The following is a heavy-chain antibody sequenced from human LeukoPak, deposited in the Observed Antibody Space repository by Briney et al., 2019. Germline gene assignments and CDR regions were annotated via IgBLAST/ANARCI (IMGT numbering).Heavy chain of an antibody. D-gene: IGHD3-10*01. CDR3: ARSLYYYGSDSFDI. V-gene: IGHV4-39*07. CDR1: GGSINSNNYY. Sequence: SETLSLTCTVSGGSINSNNYYWGWIRQPPGKGLEWIGSIYYSGSTYYNPSLKSRVTISVDTSKNQFSLKLSSVTAADTAVYYCARSLYYYGSDSFDIWGQGTMVTVSS. J-gene: IGHJ3*02. CDR2: IYYSGST.